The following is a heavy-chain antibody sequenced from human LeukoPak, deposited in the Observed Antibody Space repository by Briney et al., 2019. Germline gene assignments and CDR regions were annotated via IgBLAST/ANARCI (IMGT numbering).Heavy chain of an antibody. D-gene: IGHD6-19*01. CDR3: ARGGVYSSGWYPEYFQR. Sequence: ASVKVSCKTSGYTFTGYHMHWVRQAPGQGLEWMGWINPISGGTKYGQKCQGRVTLTRDTSISTAYMELNSLTSDDTAVYYCARGGVYSSGWYPEYFQRWGQGTLVTVS. V-gene: IGHV1-2*02. J-gene: IGHJ1*01. CDR1: GYTFTGYH. CDR2: INPISGGT.